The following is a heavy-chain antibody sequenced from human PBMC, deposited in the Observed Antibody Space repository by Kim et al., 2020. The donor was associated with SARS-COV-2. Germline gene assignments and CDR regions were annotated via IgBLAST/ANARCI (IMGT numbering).Heavy chain of an antibody. CDR3: ARAQSVYCGGDCYPIDAFDI. CDR2: ISSSSSYI. D-gene: IGHD2-21*02. Sequence: RGSLRLSCAASGFTFSSYSMNWVRQAPGKGLEWVSSISSSSSYIYYADSVKGRFTISRDNAKNSLYLQMNSLRAEDTAVYYCARAQSVYCGGDCYPIDAFDIWGQGTMVTVSS. V-gene: IGHV3-21*01. CDR1: GFTFSSYS. J-gene: IGHJ3*02.